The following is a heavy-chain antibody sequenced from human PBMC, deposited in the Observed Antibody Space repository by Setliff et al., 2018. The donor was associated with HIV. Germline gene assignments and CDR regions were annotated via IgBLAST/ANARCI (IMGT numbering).Heavy chain of an antibody. V-gene: IGHV4-59*11. CDR2: IYYSGST. D-gene: IGHD3-3*01. Sequence: SETLSLTCTVSGGSISSHYWSWIRQPPGKGLEWIGYIYYSGSTNYNPSLRSRVTISVDTSKNQLSLKLSSVTAADTAVYYCARLTIFGVVEHDYWGQGTLVTVSS. J-gene: IGHJ4*02. CDR1: GGSISSHY. CDR3: ARLTIFGVVEHDY.